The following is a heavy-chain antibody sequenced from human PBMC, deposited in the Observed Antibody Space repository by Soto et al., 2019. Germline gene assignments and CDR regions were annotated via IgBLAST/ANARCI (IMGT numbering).Heavy chain of an antibody. Sequence: QVQLVESGGGVVQPGRSLRLSCAASGFTFSNYGMHWVRQAPGKGLEWVAFILYDGSDKYFADSVKGRFTISRDNSNNTLDLQMNSLRAEDTAVYYCAKDRIVMIRGVMNYYGMDVWGQGTTVTVSS. J-gene: IGHJ6*02. CDR1: GFTFSNYG. V-gene: IGHV3-30*18. CDR2: ILYDGSDK. D-gene: IGHD3-10*01. CDR3: AKDRIVMIRGVMNYYGMDV.